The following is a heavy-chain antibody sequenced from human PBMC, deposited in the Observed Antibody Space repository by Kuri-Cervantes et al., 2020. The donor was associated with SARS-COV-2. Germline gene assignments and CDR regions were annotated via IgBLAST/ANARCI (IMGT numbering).Heavy chain of an antibody. J-gene: IGHJ4*02. CDR2: ISDNGATT. CDR3: AKKGSAVAGRAYYFDY. Sequence: GGSLRLSCAASGLTFSNSAMAWVRQAPGKGMAWVSAISDNGATTNYADSVKGRFTISRDNSRNTLYLQMNSLRAEDTAVYYCAKKGSAVAGRAYYFDYWGQGTLVTVSS. V-gene: IGHV3-23*01. CDR1: GLTFSNSA. D-gene: IGHD6-19*01.